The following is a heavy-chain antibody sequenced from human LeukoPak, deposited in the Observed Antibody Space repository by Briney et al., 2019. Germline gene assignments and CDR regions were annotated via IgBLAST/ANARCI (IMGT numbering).Heavy chain of an antibody. Sequence: SETLSLTCTVAGGSISSYYWSWIRQPAGKGLEWIGRIYTSGSTNYNPSLKSRVTMSVDTSKNQFSLKLSSVTAADTAVYYCARRIYYYYDSSGYMRNAFDIWGQGTMVTVSS. CDR1: GGSISSYY. J-gene: IGHJ3*02. V-gene: IGHV4-4*07. CDR3: ARRIYYYYDSSGYMRNAFDI. CDR2: IYTSGST. D-gene: IGHD3-22*01.